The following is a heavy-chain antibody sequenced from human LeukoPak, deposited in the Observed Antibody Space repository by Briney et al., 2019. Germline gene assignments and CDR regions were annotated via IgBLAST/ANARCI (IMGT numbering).Heavy chain of an antibody. CDR3: ARSSRPYYYDSGDY. CDR2: TSYDGSDK. J-gene: IGHJ4*02. Sequence: GGSLRLSCAASGFTFSSYSIHWVRQAPGKGLEWVAVTSYDGSDKYYADSVKGRFTISRDNSKKTLYLQMNSLRAEDTAVYYCARSSRPYYYDSGDYWGLGTLVTVSS. CDR1: GFTFSSYS. D-gene: IGHD3-22*01. V-gene: IGHV3-30*04.